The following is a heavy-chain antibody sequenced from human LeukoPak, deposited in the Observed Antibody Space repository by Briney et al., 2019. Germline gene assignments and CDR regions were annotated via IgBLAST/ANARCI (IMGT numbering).Heavy chain of an antibody. J-gene: IGHJ6*03. CDR2: IKSKTDGGTT. CDR1: GFTFSNAW. CDR3: TKRGDSSGYYPNYYYYMDV. V-gene: IGHV3-15*01. D-gene: IGHD3-22*01. Sequence: PGGSLRLSCAASGFTFSNAWMSWVRQAPGKGLEWVGRIKSKTDGGTTDYAAPVKGRFTISRDDSKNTLYLQMNSLKTEDTAVYYCTKRGDSSGYYPNYYYYMDVWGKGTTVTVSS.